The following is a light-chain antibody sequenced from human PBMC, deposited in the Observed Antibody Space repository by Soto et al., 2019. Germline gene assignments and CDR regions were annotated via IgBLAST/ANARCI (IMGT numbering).Light chain of an antibody. V-gene: IGLV2-14*01. Sequence: QSALTQPASVSGSPGQSITISCTGTSSDVGGYNYVSWYQQHPGKAPKLMIYEVSNRPSGVSNRFSGSKSGNTASLTISGLQAEDEADYYCSSDTSIVVFGGGTQLTVL. J-gene: IGLJ2*01. CDR2: EVS. CDR3: SSDTSIVV. CDR1: SSDVGGYNY.